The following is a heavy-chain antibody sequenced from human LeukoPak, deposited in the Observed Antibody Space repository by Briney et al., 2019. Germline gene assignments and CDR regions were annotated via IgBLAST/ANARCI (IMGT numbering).Heavy chain of an antibody. CDR1: GFTFSSYG. V-gene: IGHV3-30*18. D-gene: IGHD2-2*01. Sequence: GGSLRLSCAASGFTFSSYGMHWVRQAPGNGLEWVAVISYDGSNKYYVDSVKGRFTISRDNSKNTLYLQMNSLRAEDTAVYYCANQKDRYCSSTSCYYYGMDVWGQGTTVTVSS. J-gene: IGHJ6*02. CDR3: ANQKDRYCSSTSCYYYGMDV. CDR2: ISYDGSNK.